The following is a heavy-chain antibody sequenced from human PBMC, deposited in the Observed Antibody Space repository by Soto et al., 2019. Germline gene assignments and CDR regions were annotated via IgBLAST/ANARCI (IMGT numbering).Heavy chain of an antibody. CDR1: GDSMSSGGYY. J-gene: IGHJ6*02. V-gene: IGHV4-31*03. Sequence: PSDTLSLTGTVSGDSMSSGGYYWGCIRQDSGKGLEWIGYINYSGSTYYNPSLKSRVTISVDTSKNQFSLKLSSVTAADTAVYYCAREMLEADYYDSSGYYYRPTSGMDVWGQGTTVTVSS. CDR3: AREMLEADYYDSSGYYYRPTSGMDV. D-gene: IGHD3-22*01. CDR2: INYSGST.